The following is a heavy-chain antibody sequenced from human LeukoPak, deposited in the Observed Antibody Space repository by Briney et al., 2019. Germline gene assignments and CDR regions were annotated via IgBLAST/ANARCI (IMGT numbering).Heavy chain of an antibody. D-gene: IGHD6-13*01. CDR1: GFTFSSYA. J-gene: IGHJ3*02. V-gene: IGHV3-23*01. Sequence: GGSLRLSCAASGFTFSSYAMSWVRQAPGKGLEWVSAISGSGGSTYYADSVKGRFTISRDNSKNTLYLQMNSLRAEDTAVYYCAKDLYVPSSIAAAGDAFDIWGQGTMVTVSS. CDR2: ISGSGGST. CDR3: AKDLYVPSSIAAAGDAFDI.